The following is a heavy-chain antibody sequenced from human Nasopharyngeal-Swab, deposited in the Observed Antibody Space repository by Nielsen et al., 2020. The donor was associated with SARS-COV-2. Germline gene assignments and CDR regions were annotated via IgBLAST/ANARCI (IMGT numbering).Heavy chain of an antibody. CDR1: GFTFSRYW. CDR3: TRKISFDM. J-gene: IGHJ3*02. CDR2: IDPSGENK. Sequence: GESLKISCAASGFTFSRYWMHWVRQAPGKGLEWIAYIDPSGENKYYAGSVKGRFTISRDNARNSVFLELNTLRADDSAVYYCTRKISFDMWGQGTKVTVSS. D-gene: IGHD2-15*01. V-gene: IGHV3-48*04.